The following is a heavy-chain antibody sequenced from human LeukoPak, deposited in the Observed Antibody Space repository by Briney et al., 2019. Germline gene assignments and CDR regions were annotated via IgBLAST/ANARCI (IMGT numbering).Heavy chain of an antibody. J-gene: IGHJ5*02. D-gene: IGHD1-1*01. CDR3: ARVQRGSVSFWFDP. Sequence: SETLSLTCTVSGGSISSGSYYWSWIRQPAGKGLEWIGRIYTSGSTNYNPSLKSRVTISVDTSKSQFSLELSSVTAADTAVYYCARVQRGSVSFWFDPWGQGTLVTVSS. CDR2: IYTSGST. V-gene: IGHV4-61*02. CDR1: GGSISSGSYY.